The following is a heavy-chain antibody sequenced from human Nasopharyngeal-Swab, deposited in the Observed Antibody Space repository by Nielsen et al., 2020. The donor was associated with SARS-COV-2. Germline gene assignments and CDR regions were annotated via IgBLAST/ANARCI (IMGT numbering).Heavy chain of an antibody. D-gene: IGHD6-13*01. Sequence: GESLKISCAASAFTFSSYSINWVRQAPGKGLEWVSSISSSSTYIYYADSVKGRFTVSRDNAKNSLYLQMNSLRAEDTAVYYCARAGYSSSWYLWGQGTLVTVSS. CDR1: AFTFSSYS. J-gene: IGHJ5*02. CDR2: ISSSSTYI. V-gene: IGHV3-21*01. CDR3: ARAGYSSSWYL.